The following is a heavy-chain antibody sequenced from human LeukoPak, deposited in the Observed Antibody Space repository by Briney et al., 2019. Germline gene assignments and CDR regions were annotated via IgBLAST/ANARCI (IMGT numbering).Heavy chain of an antibody. CDR3: ARTYSENWSEYYFDY. CDR1: GASINVYY. CDR2: IYASGST. V-gene: IGHV4-59*10. D-gene: IGHD1-1*01. Sequence: SETLSLTCDVSGASINVYYWSWVRQPAGKGLEWIGRIYASGSTNYNPSLKDRVTMSLDTSKNQFSLKLRSVTAADTAVYYCARTYSENWSEYYFDYWGQGSLVTVSS. J-gene: IGHJ4*02.